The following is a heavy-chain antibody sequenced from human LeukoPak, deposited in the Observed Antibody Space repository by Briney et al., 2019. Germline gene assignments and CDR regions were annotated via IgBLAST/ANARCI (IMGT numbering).Heavy chain of an antibody. CDR2: IKTDGGTT. D-gene: IGHD1-7*01. J-gene: IGHJ4*02. CDR3: VSAWGTTDDY. CDR1: GFTFRNYW. Sequence: AGSLRLSCAASGFTFRNYWMHWVRQAPGEGLVWVSRIKTDGGTTNYADSVKGRFTIARDNAKNTLYLQLNSLRAEDTAVYYCVSAWGTTDDYWGQGTLVTVSS. V-gene: IGHV3-74*01.